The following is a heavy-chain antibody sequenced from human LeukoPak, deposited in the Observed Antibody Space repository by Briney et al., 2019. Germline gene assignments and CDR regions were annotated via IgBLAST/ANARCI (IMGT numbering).Heavy chain of an antibody. V-gene: IGHV3-23*01. J-gene: IGHJ3*02. CDR1: GFTFSNYA. CDR3: AKVRDTRDWYKDAFDI. CDR2: ITGTGGST. D-gene: IGHD6-19*01. Sequence: GGSLRLSCTASGFTFSNYAMNWVRQAPGKGLEWVSAITGTGGSTYYAASVKGRFTVSRDNSKNTLYLQMSSLRAEDTAMYYCAKVRDTRDWYKDAFDIWGQGTRVTVSS.